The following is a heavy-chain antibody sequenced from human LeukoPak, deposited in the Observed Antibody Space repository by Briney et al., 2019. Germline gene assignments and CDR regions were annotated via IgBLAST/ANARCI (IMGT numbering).Heavy chain of an antibody. CDR2: ISSSSSYI. CDR3: AKERRNYYGSGTLFDY. V-gene: IGHV3-21*01. D-gene: IGHD3-10*01. J-gene: IGHJ4*02. Sequence: GGSLRLSCAASGFTFSSYSMNWVRQAPGKGLEWVSSISSSSSYIYYADSVKGRFTISRDNAKNSLYLQMNSLRAEDTAVYYCAKERRNYYGSGTLFDYWGQGTLVTVSS. CDR1: GFTFSSYS.